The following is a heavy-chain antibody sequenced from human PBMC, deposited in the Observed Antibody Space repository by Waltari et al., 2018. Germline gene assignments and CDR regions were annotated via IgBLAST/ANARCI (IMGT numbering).Heavy chain of an antibody. CDR2: INHSGST. J-gene: IGHJ6*03. D-gene: IGHD3-3*01. V-gene: IGHV4-34*01. CDR1: GGSFSGYY. CDR3: ARGRPHDFWSGYFGYYYMDV. Sequence: QVQLQQWGAGLLKPSETLSLTCAVYGGSFSGYYWSWSRQPPGKGLEWIGEINHSGSTNYNPSLKSRVTISVDTSKNQFSLKLSSVTAADTAVYYCARGRPHDFWSGYFGYYYMDVWGKGTTVTISS.